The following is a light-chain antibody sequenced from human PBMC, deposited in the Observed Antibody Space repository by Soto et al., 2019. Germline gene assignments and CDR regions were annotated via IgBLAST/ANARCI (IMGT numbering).Light chain of an antibody. Sequence: QYALTQPASVFGSPGQSITISCTGTSNDIGSYDLVSWYQQDPGKAPKLIIYDVNKRPSGVSNRFSGSKSGNTASLTISGLQAEDEADYWCYAYGTSNTLAFGGGTKVTVL. CDR1: SNDIGSYDL. CDR3: YAYGTSNTLA. CDR2: DVN. J-gene: IGLJ2*01. V-gene: IGLV2-23*02.